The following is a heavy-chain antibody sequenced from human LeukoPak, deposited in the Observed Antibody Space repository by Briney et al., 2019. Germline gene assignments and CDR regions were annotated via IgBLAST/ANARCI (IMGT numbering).Heavy chain of an antibody. D-gene: IGHD2-15*01. CDR1: GFTFSSYA. CDR2: ISGSGGST. CDR3: ARDSLYCSGGSCYSQTPYYYYGMDV. V-gene: IGHV3-23*01. Sequence: PGGSLRLSCAASGFTFSSYAMSWVRQAPGKGLEWVSAISGSGGSTYYADSVKGRFTISRDNSKNTLYLQMNSLRAEVTAVYYCARDSLYCSGGSCYSQTPYYYYGMDVWGQGTTVTVSS. J-gene: IGHJ6*02.